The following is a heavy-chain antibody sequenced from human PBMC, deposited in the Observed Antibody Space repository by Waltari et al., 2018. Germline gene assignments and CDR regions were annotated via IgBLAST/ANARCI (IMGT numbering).Heavy chain of an antibody. D-gene: IGHD3-10*01. J-gene: IGHJ4*02. V-gene: IGHV3-30*18. CDR3: AKEVGVSGTSYMSYFDH. CDR2: VSNDGVTK. CDR1: GFTFSNYG. Sequence: QVQLVESGGDVVQPGRSLRLSCAASGFTFSNYGMQWVRQAPGKGLEWVSVVSNDGVTKYYAESVKGRFTISRDNSKNTLYLQMHSLRAEDTAVYYCAKEVGVSGTSYMSYFDHWGQGSLVTVSS.